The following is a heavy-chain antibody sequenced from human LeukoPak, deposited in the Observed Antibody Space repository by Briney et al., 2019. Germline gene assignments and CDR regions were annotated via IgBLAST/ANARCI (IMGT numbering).Heavy chain of an antibody. CDR3: ARAFMVRGVIISSTFDI. CDR2: ISAYNGNT. V-gene: IGHV1-18*01. Sequence: ASVKVSCKASGYTFTSYGISWVRQAPGQGLEWMGWISAYNGNTNYAQKFQGRVTMTRDTSISTAYMELSRLRSDDTAVYYCARAFMVRGVIISSTFDIWGQGTMVTVSS. D-gene: IGHD3-10*01. J-gene: IGHJ3*02. CDR1: GYTFTSYG.